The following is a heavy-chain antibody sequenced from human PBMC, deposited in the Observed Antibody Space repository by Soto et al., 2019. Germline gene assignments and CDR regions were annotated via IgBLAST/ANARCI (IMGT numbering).Heavy chain of an antibody. D-gene: IGHD3-3*01. CDR3: ARGTTYYDFWSGYGGYYYYGMDV. CDR2: MNPNSGNT. Sequence: QVQLVQSGAEVKKPGASVKVSCKASGYTFTSYDINWVRQATGQGLEWMGWMNPNSGNTGYAQKFQGRVTMTRNTSISTAYMVLSSLRSEDTAVYYCARGTTYYDFWSGYGGYYYYGMDVWGQGTTVTVSS. V-gene: IGHV1-8*01. CDR1: GYTFTSYD. J-gene: IGHJ6*02.